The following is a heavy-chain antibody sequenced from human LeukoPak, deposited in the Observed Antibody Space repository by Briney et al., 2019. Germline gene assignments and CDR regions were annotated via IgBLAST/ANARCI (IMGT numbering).Heavy chain of an antibody. D-gene: IGHD2-2*01. V-gene: IGHV3-48*01. CDR2: ISQSGDTR. Sequence: PGGSLRLSCAGSGFTFSAYTMNWVRQAPGKGLEWISHISQSGDTRYYADSVKGRFTISRDNAKSSHYLQMTSLRAEDTAVYYCVISFTTVTAVVEGGAFDIWGQGTMVTASS. J-gene: IGHJ3*02. CDR3: VISFTTVTAVVEGGAFDI. CDR1: GFTFSAYT.